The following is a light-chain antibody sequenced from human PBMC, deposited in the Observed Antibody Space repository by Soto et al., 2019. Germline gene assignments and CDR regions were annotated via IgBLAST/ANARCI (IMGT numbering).Light chain of an antibody. J-gene: IGLJ2*01. CDR3: CSYAGSSTAI. CDR1: SSDVGSDNL. V-gene: IGLV2-23*01. CDR2: EGS. Sequence: QSALTQPASVSGSPGQSITISCTGISSDVGSDNLVSWYQQHPGKAPKLMIYEGSKRPSGVSNRFSGSKSGNTASLTISGLQAEDEADYYCCSYAGSSTAIFGGGTKLTVL.